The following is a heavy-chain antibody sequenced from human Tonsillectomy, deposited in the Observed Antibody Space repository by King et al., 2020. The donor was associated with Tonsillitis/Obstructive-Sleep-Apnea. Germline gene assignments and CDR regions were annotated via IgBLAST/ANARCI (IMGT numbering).Heavy chain of an antibody. J-gene: IGHJ4*02. D-gene: IGHD6-19*01. V-gene: IGHV3-30*18. CDR3: AKDSDSGPIGGDLDY. CDR1: GFTFNSHG. Sequence: QVQLVESGGGVVQPGRSLRLSCAASGFTFNSHGMHWVRQAPGKGLEWVAVISDDGSDKFYADSVKGRFTISRDNSKNTLYLQMNSLRVEDTAMYYCAKDSDSGPIGGDLDYWGQGTLVTVSS. CDR2: ISDDGSDK.